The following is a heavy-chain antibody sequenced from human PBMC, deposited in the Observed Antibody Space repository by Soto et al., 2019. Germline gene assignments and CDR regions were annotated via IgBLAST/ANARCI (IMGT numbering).Heavy chain of an antibody. CDR2: INHSGST. V-gene: IGHV4-34*01. Sequence: QVQLQQGGAGLLKPSETLSLTCAVYGGSFRGYYWSWIRQPPGKGLEWIGEINHSGSTNYNPSLTSRVTISVDTSKNQFSLRLSSVTAADTAVYYCARGDYCSGGSGYSFTNDAFDIWGQGTMVTVSS. CDR1: GGSFRGYY. D-gene: IGHD2-15*01. J-gene: IGHJ3*02. CDR3: ARGDYCSGGSGYSFTNDAFDI.